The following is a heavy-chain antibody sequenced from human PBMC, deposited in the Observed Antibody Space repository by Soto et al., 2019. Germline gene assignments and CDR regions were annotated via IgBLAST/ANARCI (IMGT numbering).Heavy chain of an antibody. D-gene: IGHD3-22*01. CDR2: ISGSGGST. CDR1: GFTFSSYA. CDR3: AKAGPFYYYDSSGYYGDY. J-gene: IGHJ4*02. V-gene: IGHV3-23*01. Sequence: PGGSLRLSCAASGFTFSSYAMSWVRQAPGKGLEWVSAISGSGGSTYYADSVKGRFTISRDNSKNTLYLQMNSLRAEDTAVYYCAKAGPFYYYDSSGYYGDYWGQGTLVTVSS.